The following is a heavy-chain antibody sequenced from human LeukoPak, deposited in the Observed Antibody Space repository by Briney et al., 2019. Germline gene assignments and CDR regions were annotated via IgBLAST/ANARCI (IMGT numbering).Heavy chain of an antibody. CDR2: ISGSGSYI. CDR3: ARGKFDSSGYYIDY. D-gene: IGHD3-22*01. Sequence: GGSLRLSCAASGFTFSSYSMNWVRQAPGKGLEWVSAISGSGSYISYADSMKGRFTISRDSAKNSVYLQMTSLRSEDTAVYYCARGKFDSSGYYIDYWGQGTLVTVSS. V-gene: IGHV3-21*06. CDR1: GFTFSSYS. J-gene: IGHJ4*02.